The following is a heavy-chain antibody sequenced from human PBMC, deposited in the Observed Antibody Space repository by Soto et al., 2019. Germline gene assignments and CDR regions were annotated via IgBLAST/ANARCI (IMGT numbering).Heavy chain of an antibody. CDR3: ARAPPTYYDFWSGYPYYFDY. V-gene: IGHV1-18*01. CDR2: ISAYNGNT. J-gene: IGHJ4*02. D-gene: IGHD3-3*01. CDR1: GYSFTTYG. Sequence: ASVKVSCKTSGYSFTTYGISWVRQAPGQGLEWMGWISAYNGNTNYAQKLQGRVTMTTDTSTSTAYMELRSLRSDDTAVYYCARAPPTYYDFWSGYPYYFDYWGQGTLVTVSS.